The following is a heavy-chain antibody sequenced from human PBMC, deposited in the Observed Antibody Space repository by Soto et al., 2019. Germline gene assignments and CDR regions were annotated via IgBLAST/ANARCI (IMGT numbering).Heavy chain of an antibody. Sequence: QVQLVQSGAEVKKPGSSVRVSCKASGDTFTFYSINWVRQAPGLGLEWMGRIKPILSMSNYAQRFQGRVKMTADKSTSTAYMELSSLRSEDTAMYYCASSYGSGYRAFDYWGQGALVTVSS. D-gene: IGHD3-10*01. CDR2: IKPILSMS. J-gene: IGHJ4*02. CDR1: GDTFTFYS. CDR3: ASSYGSGYRAFDY. V-gene: IGHV1-69*02.